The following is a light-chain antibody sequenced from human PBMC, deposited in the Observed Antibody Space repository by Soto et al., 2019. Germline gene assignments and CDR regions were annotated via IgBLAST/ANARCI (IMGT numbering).Light chain of an antibody. V-gene: IGKV3-15*01. CDR3: QQYNSWREIT. Sequence: ESVLTQSPNTLSLSPGLRSSLACGASQSISSSFLAWYQQKPGQAPRLXLYGASIRATGIPARFSGSGSGTEFTLSISSLQSEDFAVYYCQQYNSWREITFGQGTRLEIK. CDR2: GAS. CDR1: QSISSS. J-gene: IGKJ5*01.